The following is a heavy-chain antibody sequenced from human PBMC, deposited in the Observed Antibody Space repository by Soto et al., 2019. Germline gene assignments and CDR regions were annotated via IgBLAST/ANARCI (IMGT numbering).Heavy chain of an antibody. CDR1: GYTFTSYD. Sequence: QVQLVQSGAEVQKPGASVKVSCKASGYTFTSYDINWVRQATGQGLEWMGWMNPNSGNTGYAQKFQGRVTMTRNTSISTAYMELSSLRSEDTAVYYCARFELSPVEGYYYYYMDVWGKGTTVTVSS. V-gene: IGHV1-8*01. J-gene: IGHJ6*03. CDR2: MNPNSGNT. D-gene: IGHD1-1*01. CDR3: ARFELSPVEGYYYYYMDV.